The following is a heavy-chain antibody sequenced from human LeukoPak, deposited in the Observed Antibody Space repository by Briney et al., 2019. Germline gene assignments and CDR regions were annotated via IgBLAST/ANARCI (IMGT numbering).Heavy chain of an antibody. J-gene: IGHJ4*02. Sequence: ASVKVSCKASGYTFTSYGISWVRQAPGQGLERMGWISAYNGNTNYAQKLQGRVTMTTDTSTSTAYMELRSLRSDDTAVYYCARDTIFGVKKDFDYWGQGTLVTVSS. CDR3: ARDTIFGVKKDFDY. CDR2: ISAYNGNT. D-gene: IGHD3-3*01. CDR1: GYTFTSYG. V-gene: IGHV1-18*01.